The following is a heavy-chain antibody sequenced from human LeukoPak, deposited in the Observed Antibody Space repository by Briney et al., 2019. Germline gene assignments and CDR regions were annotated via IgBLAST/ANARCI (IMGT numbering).Heavy chain of an antibody. CDR1: GGTFSSYA. J-gene: IGHJ5*02. CDR2: IIPIFGTA. Sequence: ASVKVSCKASGGTFSSYAISWVRQAPGQGLEWMGGIIPIFGTANYAQKFQGRVTITADESTSTAYMELSSLRSEETAVYYCASGGQVSKWNDLSWFDLWGEGTLVTVSS. CDR3: ASGGQVSKWNDLSWFDL. D-gene: IGHD1-1*01. V-gene: IGHV1-69*13.